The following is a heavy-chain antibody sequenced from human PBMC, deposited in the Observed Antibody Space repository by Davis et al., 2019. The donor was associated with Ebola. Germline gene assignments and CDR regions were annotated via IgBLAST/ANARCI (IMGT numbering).Heavy chain of an antibody. V-gene: IGHV3-48*02. CDR2: ISSRSSNM. J-gene: IGHJ4*02. CDR3: ARYGDYGVFDS. D-gene: IGHD4-17*01. Sequence: GESLKISCAASGFTFSNYSMNWVRQAPGKGLEWVSDISSRSSNMYYVDSVKGRFIISRDNAKNSLFLQMYSLRDEDTAVYYCARYGDYGVFDSWGQGTLVTVSS. CDR1: GFTFSNYS.